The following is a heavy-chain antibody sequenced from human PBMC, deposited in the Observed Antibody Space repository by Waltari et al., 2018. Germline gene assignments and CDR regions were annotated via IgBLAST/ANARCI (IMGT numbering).Heavy chain of an antibody. D-gene: IGHD3-10*01. J-gene: IGHJ4*02. CDR1: GGSFSGYY. CDR3: ARAPYYGSGGNDY. Sequence: QVQLQQWGAGLLTPSETLSLTCAVYGGSFSGYYWSWTRRPPGKGLEWMGEINHSGSTNYNPSLKSRVTISVDTSKNQFSLKLSSVTAADTAVYYCARAPYYGSGGNDYWGQGTLVTVSS. V-gene: IGHV4-34*01. CDR2: INHSGST.